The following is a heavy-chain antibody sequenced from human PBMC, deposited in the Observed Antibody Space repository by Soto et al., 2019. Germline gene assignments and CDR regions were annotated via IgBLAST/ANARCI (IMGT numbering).Heavy chain of an antibody. CDR2: IVPIYRTA. CDR1: GGTFSSYR. D-gene: IGHD6-13*01. J-gene: IGHJ4*02. CDR3: VRDSGAKLSSS. Sequence: QVQQVRSGAEVKNPGSSVKVSCKASGGTFSSYRINWVRQAPGQGLEWVGGIVPIYRTADYAQKFQGRVTITADESARTSYMELRSLKSQDTAVYYCVRDSGAKLSSSWGQGTLATVSS. V-gene: IGHV1-69*01.